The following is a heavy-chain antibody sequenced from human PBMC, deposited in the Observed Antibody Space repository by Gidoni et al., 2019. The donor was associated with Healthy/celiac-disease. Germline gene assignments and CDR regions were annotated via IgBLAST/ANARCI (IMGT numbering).Heavy chain of an antibody. Sequence: QVQLQQWGAGLLKPSETLSLTCAVYGGSFSGYYWSWIRQPPGKGLEWIGEINHSGNTNYNPSLKSRVTISVDTSKIQFSLKLSSVTAADTAVYYCARGRELRYFDWSLDYWGQGTLVTVSS. D-gene: IGHD3-9*01. J-gene: IGHJ4*02. CDR3: ARGRELRYFDWSLDY. CDR1: GGSFSGYY. V-gene: IGHV4-34*01. CDR2: INHSGNT.